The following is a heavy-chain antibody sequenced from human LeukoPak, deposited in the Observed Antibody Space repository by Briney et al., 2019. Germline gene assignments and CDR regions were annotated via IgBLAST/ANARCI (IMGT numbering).Heavy chain of an antibody. CDR2: IFHSGTT. V-gene: IGHV4-59*01. Sequence: SETLSLTCTMSGGSISPYYWSWIWQPPGKGLEWIAYIFHSGTTKYNPSLKSRVAISLDTPKSQFSLKLHSVTAADTAVYYCARGGYYYLDVWGRGTTVTVSS. CDR1: GGSISPYY. J-gene: IGHJ6*03. CDR3: ARGGYYYLDV.